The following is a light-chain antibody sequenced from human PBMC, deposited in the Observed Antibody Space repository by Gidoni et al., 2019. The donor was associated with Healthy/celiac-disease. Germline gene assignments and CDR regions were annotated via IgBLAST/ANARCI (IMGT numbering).Light chain of an antibody. J-gene: IGKJ1*01. CDR1: QSVSSSY. V-gene: IGKV3-20*01. CDR2: GAS. Sequence: EIVLTQSPGTLSLSPGERATLSCRASQSVSSSYLAWYQQKPGQAPRLLIYGASSRATGIPDRFSGSGSGTDFTLTISILEPEDFAVYYCQQYGSSPLWTFGQGTKVEIQ. CDR3: QQYGSSPLWT.